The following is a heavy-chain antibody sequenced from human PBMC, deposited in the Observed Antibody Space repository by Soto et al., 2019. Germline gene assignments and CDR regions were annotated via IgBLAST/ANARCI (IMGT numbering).Heavy chain of an antibody. D-gene: IGHD1-26*01. CDR1: GGSISSGGYY. CDR2: IYYSGST. CDR3: ARTYSGSLYHFDY. Sequence: SETLSLTCTVSGGSISSGGYYWSWIRQHPGKGLEWIGYIYYSGSTYYNPSLKSRVTISVDTSKNQFSLKLSSVTAADTAVYYCARTYSGSLYHFDYWGQGTLVTVSS. V-gene: IGHV4-31*03. J-gene: IGHJ4*02.